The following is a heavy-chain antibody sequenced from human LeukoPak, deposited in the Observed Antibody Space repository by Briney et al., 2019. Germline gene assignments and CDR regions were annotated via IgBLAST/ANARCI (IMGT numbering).Heavy chain of an antibody. CDR3: ASEVTTVTTRFDP. Sequence: GASVKVSCTASGYTFTDYYIHWVRQAPGQGLEWMGWINPNSGGTNFAQKFQGRVTMTRDTSINTAYMEMSRLTFDDTAVYYCASEVTTVTTRFDPWGQGTLVAVSS. V-gene: IGHV1-2*02. J-gene: IGHJ5*02. CDR2: INPNSGGT. D-gene: IGHD4-17*01. CDR1: GYTFTDYY.